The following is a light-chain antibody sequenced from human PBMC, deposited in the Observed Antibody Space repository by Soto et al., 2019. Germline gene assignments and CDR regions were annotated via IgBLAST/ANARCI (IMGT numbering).Light chain of an antibody. V-gene: IGKV3-15*01. CDR2: DAS. Sequence: EIVMTQSPATLSVSPGERATLSCRASQSVSSNLAWYQQKPGQAPRLLIYDASTRATGIPVRFSGSGSGTESTLTISSLQSEDVAVYFCQHYYSTPQTFGQGTKVEIK. CDR1: QSVSSN. CDR3: QHYYSTPQT. J-gene: IGKJ1*01.